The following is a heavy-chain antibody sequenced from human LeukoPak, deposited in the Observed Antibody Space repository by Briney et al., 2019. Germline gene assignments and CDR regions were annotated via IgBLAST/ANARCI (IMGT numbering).Heavy chain of an antibody. D-gene: IGHD2-15*01. CDR3: AREARGGNFDY. J-gene: IGHJ4*02. Sequence: PGGSLRLSCAASGFTFSSYAMHWVRQAPGKGLEWVAVISYDGSNKYYADSVKGRFTISRDNSKNTLYLQMNSLRAEDTAVYYWAREARGGNFDYWGQGTLVTVSS. CDR2: ISYDGSNK. V-gene: IGHV3-30-3*01. CDR1: GFTFSSYA.